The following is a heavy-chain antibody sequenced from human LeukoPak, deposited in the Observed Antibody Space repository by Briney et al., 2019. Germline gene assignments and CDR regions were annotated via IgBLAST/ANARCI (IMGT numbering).Heavy chain of an antibody. CDR3: AKPFRGLVTATYFDY. CDR2: ISGTAIST. CDR1: GFTFSSYA. D-gene: IGHD2-21*02. Sequence: PGGSLRLSCAASGFTFSSYAMNWVRQAPGKGLEWVSAISGTAISTHYADSVKGRFTISRDNSKNTLFLQMNSLRPEDTAVYYCAKPFRGLVTATYFDYWGQGTLVTVSS. V-gene: IGHV3-23*01. J-gene: IGHJ4*02.